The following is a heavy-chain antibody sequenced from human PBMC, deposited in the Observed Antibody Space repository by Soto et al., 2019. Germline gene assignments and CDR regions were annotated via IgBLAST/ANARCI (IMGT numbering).Heavy chain of an antibody. CDR1: GGTFSSYA. D-gene: IGHD6-25*01. V-gene: IGHV1-69*13. Sequence: GASVKVSCKASGGTFSSYAISWVRQAPGQGLEWMGGTIPIFGTANYAQKFQGRVTITADESTSTAYMELSSLRSEDTAVYYCARVGSIAAGNYIDYWGQGTLVTVSS. CDR3: ARVGSIAAGNYIDY. CDR2: TIPIFGTA. J-gene: IGHJ4*02.